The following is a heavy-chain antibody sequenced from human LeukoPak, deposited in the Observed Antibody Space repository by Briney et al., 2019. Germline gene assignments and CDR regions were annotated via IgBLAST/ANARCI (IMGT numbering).Heavy chain of an antibody. CDR2: ISSSGSTI. D-gene: IGHD2-2*01. J-gene: IGHJ6*02. V-gene: IGHV3-11*01. CDR3: ARGRGYCSSTSCYRILYYYGMDV. Sequence: GGSLRLSCAASGFTFSDYYMSWIRQAPGKGLEWVSYISSSGSTIYYADSVKGRFTISRDNAKNSLYLQMNSLRAEDTAVYYCARGRGYCSSTSCYRILYYYGMDVWGQGTTVTVSS. CDR1: GFTFSDYY.